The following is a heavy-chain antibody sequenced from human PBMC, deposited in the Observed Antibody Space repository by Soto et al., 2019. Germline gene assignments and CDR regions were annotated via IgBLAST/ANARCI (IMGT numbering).Heavy chain of an antibody. V-gene: IGHV1-18*01. J-gene: IGHJ4*02. CDR1: GYTFTSYG. CDR2: ISAYNGNT. Sequence: QVQLVQSGAEVKKPGASVKVSCQASGYTFTSYGISWVRQAPGQGLEWMGWISAYNGNTNYAQKLQGRVTMTTDTSTITAYMELRSPRSDDTAVDYCARDGTSYYDSSGYLGFYYWGQGPLVTVSS. CDR3: ARDGTSYYDSSGYLGFYY. D-gene: IGHD3-22*01.